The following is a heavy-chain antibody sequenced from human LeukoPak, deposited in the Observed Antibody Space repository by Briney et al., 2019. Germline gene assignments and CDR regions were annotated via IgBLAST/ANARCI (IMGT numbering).Heavy chain of an antibody. CDR1: GGSISTYY. J-gene: IGHJ3*02. D-gene: IGHD3-16*01. CDR3: ARGSITVVHAFDI. Sequence: PSETLSLTCTVSGGSISTYYWSWIRQPPGKGLEWIGCIYYTGSANYNPSLKSRGTISVDSSKNQFSLKLTSVTAADTAVYYCARGSITVVHAFDIWGQGTMFTVSS. CDR2: IYYTGSA. V-gene: IGHV4-59*12.